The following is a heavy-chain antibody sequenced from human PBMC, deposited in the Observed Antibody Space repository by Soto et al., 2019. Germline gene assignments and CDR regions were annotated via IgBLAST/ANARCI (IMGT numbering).Heavy chain of an antibody. D-gene: IGHD6-13*01. Sequence: SETLSVTCTVSGVSISSYYWSWIRQPPGKGLEWIGYIYYIGSTNYNPSLKSRVTISVDTSKNQFSLKLSSVTAADTAVYYCARGYSPYYMDVWGKGTTVTVSS. CDR3: ARGYSPYYMDV. V-gene: IGHV4-59*08. CDR2: IYYIGST. CDR1: GVSISSYY. J-gene: IGHJ6*03.